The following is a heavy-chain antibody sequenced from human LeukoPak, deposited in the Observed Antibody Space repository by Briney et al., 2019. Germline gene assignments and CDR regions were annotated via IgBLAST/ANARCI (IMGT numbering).Heavy chain of an antibody. CDR2: IYYSGST. CDR1: GGSISSNSYY. CDR3: ARTRYYYNSRSYGAPYYFDY. J-gene: IGHJ4*02. Sequence: SETLSLTCAVSGGSISSNSYYWGWIRQPPGKGREWIGSIYYSGSTYYNPSLKSRVTISVDTSKNQFSLKLSSVTAADTAVYYCARTRYYYNSRSYGAPYYFDYWGQGTLVTVSS. V-gene: IGHV4-39*01. D-gene: IGHD3-10*01.